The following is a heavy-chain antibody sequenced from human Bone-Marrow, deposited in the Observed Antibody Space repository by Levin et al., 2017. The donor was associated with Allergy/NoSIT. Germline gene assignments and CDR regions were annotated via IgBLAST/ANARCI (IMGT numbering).Heavy chain of an antibody. CDR1: GFTFSNHW. V-gene: IGHV3-74*01. J-gene: IGHJ3*01. Sequence: GGSLRLSCVASGFTFSNHWMHWVRQVPGKGPVWVARVNRDGTVTAYADSAKGRFTMSRDNAKNTVYLQMNSLRAEDTAVYYCARVRERAGSTNDAFDLWGQGTMVTVSS. CDR3: ARVRERAGSTNDAFDL. CDR2: VNRDGTVT. D-gene: IGHD2-2*01.